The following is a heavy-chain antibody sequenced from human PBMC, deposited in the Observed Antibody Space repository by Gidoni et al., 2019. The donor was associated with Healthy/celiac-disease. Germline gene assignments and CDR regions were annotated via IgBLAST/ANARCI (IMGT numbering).Heavy chain of an antibody. J-gene: IGHJ6*02. CDR3: ARVLTTGHSLYYYYYAMDV. CDR2: IKQDGSEK. V-gene: IGHV3-7*01. Sequence: EVQLVESGGGLVQPGGALRLSGAASGFTVTGYWMSWVRQAPGKGREWVANIKQDGSEKYYVDSVRGRFTISRDNAKNSLFLQMNSLRAEDAAVFYCARVLTTGHSLYYYYYAMDVWGQGTTVTVSS. CDR1: GFTVTGYW. D-gene: IGHD4-17*01.